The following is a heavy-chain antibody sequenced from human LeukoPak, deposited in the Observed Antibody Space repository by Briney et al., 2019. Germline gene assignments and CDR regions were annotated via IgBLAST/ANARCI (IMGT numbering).Heavy chain of an antibody. CDR3: ARDAEASLAN. D-gene: IGHD2-21*01. CDR2: IYLDGKA. J-gene: IGHJ4*02. V-gene: IGHV3-66*01. Sequence: GSLRLSCEASGFSVSSKYMNWVRQAPGKGLEWVSVIYLDGKADYADSVKGRFTISRDDSKNTMYLQMNSLTDEDTAVYYCARDAEASLANWGQGTLVTVS. CDR1: GFSVSSKY.